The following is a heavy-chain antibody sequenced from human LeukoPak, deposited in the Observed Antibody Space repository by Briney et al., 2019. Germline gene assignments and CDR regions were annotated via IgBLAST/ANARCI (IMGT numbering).Heavy chain of an antibody. V-gene: IGHV4-34*01. Sequence: SETLSLTCAVYGGSFSGYYWSWIRQPPGKGLEWIGEINHSGSTNYNPSLKSRVTISVDTSKNQFSLKLSSVTAADTAVYYCARPLDCSGGSCYWFDPWGQGTLVTVSS. CDR2: INHSGST. CDR1: GGSFSGYY. J-gene: IGHJ5*02. CDR3: ARPLDCSGGSCYWFDP. D-gene: IGHD2-15*01.